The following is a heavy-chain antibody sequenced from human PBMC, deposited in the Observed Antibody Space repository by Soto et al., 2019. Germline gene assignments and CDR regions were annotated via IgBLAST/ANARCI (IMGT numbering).Heavy chain of an antibody. CDR2: ISSNGGST. D-gene: IGHD5-12*01. J-gene: IGHJ6*02. Sequence: GGSLRLSCSASGFTFSSYAMHWVRQAPGKGLEYVSAISSNGGSTYYADSVKGRFTISRDNSKNTLYLQMSSLRAEDTAVYYCVFRRGATIEFRYYYGMDVWGQGTTVTVSS. CDR3: VFRRGATIEFRYYYGMDV. CDR1: GFTFSSYA. V-gene: IGHV3-64D*08.